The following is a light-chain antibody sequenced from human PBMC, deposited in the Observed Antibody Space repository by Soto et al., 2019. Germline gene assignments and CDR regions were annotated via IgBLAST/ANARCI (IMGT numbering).Light chain of an antibody. CDR2: YVD. Sequence: SALTQPASVSGSPGQSITISCTGTSRDVGAYDYVSWYLQYPDKAPQLLIYYVDHRPSGVSSRFSGSKSGNTASLTISGLQAEDEGDYYCCSYADGSIYFFGTGTKVT. CDR3: CSYADGSIYF. CDR1: SRDVGAYDY. J-gene: IGLJ1*01. V-gene: IGLV2-14*03.